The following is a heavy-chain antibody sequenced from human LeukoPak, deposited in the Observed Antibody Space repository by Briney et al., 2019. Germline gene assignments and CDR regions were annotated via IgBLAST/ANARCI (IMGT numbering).Heavy chain of an antibody. J-gene: IGHJ6*02. Sequence: ASVKVSCKASGCTFTGYYMHWVRQAPGQGLEWMGWMNPNSGNTGYAQKFQGRVTMTRNTSISTAYMELSSLRSEDTAVYYCAREQLPFYYYGMDVWGQGTTVTVSS. CDR1: GCTFTGYY. V-gene: IGHV1-8*02. D-gene: IGHD5-18*01. CDR3: AREQLPFYYYGMDV. CDR2: MNPNSGNT.